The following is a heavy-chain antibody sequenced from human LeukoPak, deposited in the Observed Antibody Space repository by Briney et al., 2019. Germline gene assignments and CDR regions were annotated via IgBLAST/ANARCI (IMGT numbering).Heavy chain of an antibody. CDR1: GGTFSSYA. CDR2: IIAIFGTA. J-gene: IGHJ4*02. V-gene: IGHV1-69*06. CDR3: ALGSARPEDWNYPSFDY. Sequence: SVKVSCKASGGTFSSYAISWVRQAPGQGLEWMGGIIAIFGTANYAQKFQGRVTITADKSTSTAYMELSSLRSEDTAVYYCALGSARPEDWNYPSFDYWGQGTLVTVSS. D-gene: IGHD1-7*01.